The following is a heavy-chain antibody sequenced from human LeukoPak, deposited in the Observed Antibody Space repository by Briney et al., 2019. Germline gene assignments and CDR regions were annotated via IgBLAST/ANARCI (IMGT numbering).Heavy chain of an antibody. CDR1: GFTFTTYA. Sequence: GGSLRLSCAASGFTFTTYAINWVRQAPGKGLEWVSGISADDKAYYADSVKGRFTISRDNSKNTVSLQMSSLRAEDTALYYCAKDLALAGTGGGFDVWGQGTRVGVSS. CDR2: ISADDKA. CDR3: AKDLALAGTGGGFDV. V-gene: IGHV3-23*01. D-gene: IGHD6-19*01. J-gene: IGHJ3*01.